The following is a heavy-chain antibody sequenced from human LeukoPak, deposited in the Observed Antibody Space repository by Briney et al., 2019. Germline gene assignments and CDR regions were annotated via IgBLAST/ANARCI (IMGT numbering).Heavy chain of an antibody. CDR1: VFTSSRTT. D-gene: IGHD6-6*01. CDR3: ARTPYQYSSSPNGGRFDI. Sequence: GGSLRLSCAASVFTSSRTTRRGVRQAPGRGLEGVAVIYRGGSTYYADSVKSRFTISRDNSKNTLYLQINSLRAEDTAVYYCARTPYQYSSSPNGGRFDIWGQGTMVTVSS. CDR2: IYRGGST. J-gene: IGHJ3*02. V-gene: IGHV3-66*01.